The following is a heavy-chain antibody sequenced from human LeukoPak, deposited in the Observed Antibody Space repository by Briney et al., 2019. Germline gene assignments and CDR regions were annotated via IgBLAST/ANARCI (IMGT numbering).Heavy chain of an antibody. J-gene: IGHJ6*03. CDR3: AKGVGTSYHYHMDV. D-gene: IGHD1-26*01. CDR1: GFTFSSYE. V-gene: IGHV3-9*03. Sequence: GGSLRLSCAASGFTFSSYEMNWVRQPPGKGLEWVSGISWNSYDIGYADSVKGRFTISRDNAKNSLYLQMNSLRAEDMALYYCAKGVGTSYHYHMDVWGKGTTVIVSS. CDR2: ISWNSYDI.